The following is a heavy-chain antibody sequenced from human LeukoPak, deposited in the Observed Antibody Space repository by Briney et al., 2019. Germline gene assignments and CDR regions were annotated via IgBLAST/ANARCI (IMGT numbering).Heavy chain of an antibody. D-gene: IGHD3-22*01. CDR2: ISAYNGNT. CDR3: ARDSHDGSSGYYAH. J-gene: IGHJ4*02. Sequence: ASVKVSCKASGYTFTSYGISWVRQAPGQGLEWMGWISAYNGNTNYAQKLQGRVTMTTDTSTSTAYMELSSLRSEDTAVYYCARDSHDGSSGYYAHWGQGTLVTVSS. CDR1: GYTFTSYG. V-gene: IGHV1-18*01.